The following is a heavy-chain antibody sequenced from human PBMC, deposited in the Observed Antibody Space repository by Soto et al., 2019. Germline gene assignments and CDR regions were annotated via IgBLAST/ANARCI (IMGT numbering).Heavy chain of an antibody. CDR3: ATDHIGYSYDLDY. CDR1: GYSLTELS. J-gene: IGHJ4*02. D-gene: IGHD5-18*01. Sequence: ASVKVSCKVSGYSLTELSMHWVRQAPGKGLEWMGGFDPEDGETIYAQKFQGRVTMTEDTSTDTAYMELSSLRSEDTAVYYCATDHIGYSYDLDYWGQGTLVTVSS. V-gene: IGHV1-24*01. CDR2: FDPEDGET.